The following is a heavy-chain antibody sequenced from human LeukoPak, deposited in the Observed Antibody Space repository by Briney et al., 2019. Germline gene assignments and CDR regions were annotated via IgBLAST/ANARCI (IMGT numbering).Heavy chain of an antibody. Sequence: PGGSLRLSCVASGFSFSSYNMNWVRQAPGKGLEWVSSISRSASNIYYADSVKGRFTISRDNAKNSFYLQMNSLRAEDTAVFYSARDPEGFGATYFDYWGQGTLVSVSS. CDR3: ARDPEGFGATYFDY. CDR1: GFSFSSYN. CDR2: ISRSASNI. V-gene: IGHV3-21*01. D-gene: IGHD3-16*01. J-gene: IGHJ4*02.